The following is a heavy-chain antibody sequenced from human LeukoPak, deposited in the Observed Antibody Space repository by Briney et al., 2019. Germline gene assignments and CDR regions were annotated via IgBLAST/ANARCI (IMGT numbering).Heavy chain of an antibody. J-gene: IGHJ4*02. V-gene: IGHV4-31*03. Sequence: PSETLSLTCTVSGGSISSGGYYWSWIRQHPGKGLEWIGYMYYSGSTYYNPSLNSRVTISVDTSKNQFSLKLSSVTAADTAVYYCARARTAARCCLVDYWGQGTLVTVSS. CDR2: MYYSGST. D-gene: IGHD6-6*01. CDR1: GGSISSGGYY. CDR3: ARARTAARCCLVDY.